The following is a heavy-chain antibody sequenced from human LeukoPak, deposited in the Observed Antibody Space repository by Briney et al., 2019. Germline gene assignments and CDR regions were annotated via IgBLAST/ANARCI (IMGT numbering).Heavy chain of an antibody. CDR2: INHSGST. D-gene: IGHD2-8*01. V-gene: IGHV4-34*01. J-gene: IGHJ5*02. CDR1: GGSFSGYY. CDR3: AFLLRPRCPFDP. Sequence: SETLSLTCAVYGGSFSGYYWSWIRQPPGKGLEWIGEINHSGSTNYNPSLKSRVTISVDTSKNQFSLKLSSVTAADTAVYYCAFLLRPRCPFDPWGQGTLVTVSS.